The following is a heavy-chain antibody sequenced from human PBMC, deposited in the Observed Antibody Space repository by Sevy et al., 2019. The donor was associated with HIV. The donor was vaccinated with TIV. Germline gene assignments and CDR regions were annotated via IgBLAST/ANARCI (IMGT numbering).Heavy chain of an antibody. CDR3: VKEVSQYSYSDY. D-gene: IGHD5-18*01. J-gene: IGHJ4*02. V-gene: IGHV3-23*01. CDR1: GFTFSNYA. Sequence: GGSLRLSCAASGFTFSNYAMSWVRQTPGKGLEWVSAISGSGDATYYPDSVKGRFTISRDNSKNTVYLQMNSLRAEDTAVYYCVKEVSQYSYSDYWGQGTLVTVSS. CDR2: ISGSGDAT.